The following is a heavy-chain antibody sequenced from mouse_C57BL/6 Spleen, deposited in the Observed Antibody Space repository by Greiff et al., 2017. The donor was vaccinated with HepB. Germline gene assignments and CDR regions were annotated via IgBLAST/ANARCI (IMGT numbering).Heavy chain of an antibody. Sequence: QVQLQQPGAELVKPGASVKLSCKASGYTFISYWMQWVKQRPGQGLEWIGEIDPSDSYTNYNQKFKGKATLTVDTSSSTAYMQLSSLTSEDSAVYYCARLLPYYYAMDYWGQGTSVTVSS. CDR2: IDPSDSYT. CDR3: ARLLPYYYAMDY. D-gene: IGHD1-1*01. CDR1: GYTFISYW. J-gene: IGHJ4*01. V-gene: IGHV1-50*01.